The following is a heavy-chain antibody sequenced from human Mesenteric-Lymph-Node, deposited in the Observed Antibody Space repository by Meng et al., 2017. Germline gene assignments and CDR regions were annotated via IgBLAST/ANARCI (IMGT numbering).Heavy chain of an antibody. V-gene: IGHV3-23*01. Sequence: GESLKISCAASGFTLSSHAMSWVRQAPGKGLEWVSAISGSESRTYYADSVKGRFTISRDNSKNTLYLKMNSLRAEDTAVDYCAKGEFGVLSATIFDDWGQGTLVTVSS. CDR1: GFTLSSHA. J-gene: IGHJ4*02. D-gene: IGHD3-3*01. CDR3: AKGEFGVLSATIFDD. CDR2: ISGSESRT.